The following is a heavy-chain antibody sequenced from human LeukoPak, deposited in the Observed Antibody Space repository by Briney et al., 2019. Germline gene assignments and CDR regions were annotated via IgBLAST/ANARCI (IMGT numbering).Heavy chain of an antibody. CDR3: ARLEHTSDGGRGYFHH. Sequence: PSETLSLTCSVSGGSITTGYYFWGWMRQPPGKGLEWIGSVDYGGSTYCSPSLESRVTVSVDPPKNLFSLNLTSVTAADTAVYYCARLEHTSDGGRGYFHHGGQGTLVIVSS. CDR2: VDYGGST. CDR1: GGSITTGYYF. D-gene: IGHD4-23*01. J-gene: IGHJ1*01. V-gene: IGHV4-39*02.